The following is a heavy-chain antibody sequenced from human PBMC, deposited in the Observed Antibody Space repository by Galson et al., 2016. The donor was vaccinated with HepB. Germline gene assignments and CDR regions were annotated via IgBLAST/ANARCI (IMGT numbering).Heavy chain of an antibody. CDR1: GFTVSSKY. CDR2: IYSGGSA. V-gene: IGHV3-53*01. Sequence: SLRLSCAASGFTVSSKYMSWVRQAPGKGLEWVSVIYSGGSAYYADSVKGRSTISRDNAKNSLYLQMDSLRDDDTAVYYCARKSPFGPFDYWGHGTLVSVSS. J-gene: IGHJ4*01. CDR3: ARKSPFGPFDY. D-gene: IGHD2/OR15-2a*01.